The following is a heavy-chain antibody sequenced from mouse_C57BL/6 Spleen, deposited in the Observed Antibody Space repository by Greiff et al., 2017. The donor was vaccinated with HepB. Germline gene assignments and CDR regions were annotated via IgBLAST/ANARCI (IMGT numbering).Heavy chain of an antibody. CDR2: IYPGDGDT. CDR1: GYAFSSSW. CDR3: AREYSNYFDY. D-gene: IGHD2-5*01. Sequence: QVQLQQSGPELVKPGASVKISCKASGYAFSSSWMNWVKQRPGKGLEWIGRIYPGDGDTNYNGKFKGKATLTADKSSSTAYMQLSSLTSEDSAVDFCAREYSNYFDYWGQGTTLTVSS. V-gene: IGHV1-82*01. J-gene: IGHJ2*01.